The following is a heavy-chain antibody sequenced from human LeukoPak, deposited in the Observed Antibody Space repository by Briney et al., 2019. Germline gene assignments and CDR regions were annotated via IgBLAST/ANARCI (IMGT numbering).Heavy chain of an antibody. J-gene: IGHJ4*02. CDR3: AKERWELHLKWIWDY. D-gene: IGHD1-26*01. Sequence: GGSLRLSCAASGFTFGNSWVHWVRQAPGKGLEWVSAISGSGGSTYYAGSVKGRFTISRDNSKNTLYLQMNSLRAEDTAVYYCAKERWELHLKWIWDYWGQGTLVTVSS. CDR2: ISGSGGST. V-gene: IGHV3-23*01. CDR1: GFTFGNSW.